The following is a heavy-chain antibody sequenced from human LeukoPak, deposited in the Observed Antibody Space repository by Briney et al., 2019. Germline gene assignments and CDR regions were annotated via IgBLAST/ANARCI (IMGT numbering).Heavy chain of an antibody. CDR2: IKSKTDGGTT. J-gene: IGHJ4*02. D-gene: IGHD3-10*01. CDR1: GFTFSSYA. CDR3: TRRLTYYYGSGSLRVFHY. V-gene: IGHV3-15*01. Sequence: GGTLRLSCAASGFTFSSYAMTWVRQAPGKGLEWVGRIKSKTDGGTTDYAAPVKGRFTISRDDSKNTLYLQMNSLKTEDTAVYYCTRRLTYYYGSGSLRVFHYWGQGTLVTVSS.